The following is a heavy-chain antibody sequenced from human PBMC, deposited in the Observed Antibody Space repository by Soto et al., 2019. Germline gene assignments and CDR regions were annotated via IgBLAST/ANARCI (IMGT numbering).Heavy chain of an antibody. D-gene: IGHD1-26*01. Sequence: QVQLQESGPGLVKPSETLSLTCTVSGGSISSYYWSWIPQPPGKGLEWIGYIYYSGSTNYNPSLKSRVTISVDTSKNQFSLKLSSVTAADTAVYYCARGGVGARYWFDPWGQGTLVTVSS. J-gene: IGHJ5*02. CDR2: IYYSGST. V-gene: IGHV4-59*01. CDR3: ARGGVGARYWFDP. CDR1: GGSISSYY.